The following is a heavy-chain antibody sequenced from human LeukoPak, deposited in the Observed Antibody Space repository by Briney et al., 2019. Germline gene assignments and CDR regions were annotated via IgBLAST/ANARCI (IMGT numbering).Heavy chain of an antibody. D-gene: IGHD1-1*01. CDR2: INQDVSRI. CDR1: GFSSSRYW. CDR3: ARLKDDVTKFDY. Sequence: PGRSLRLSCARSGFSSSRYWMAWVRQAPGKGLEWVASINQDVSRIHYVDSVKGRFTISRDNAKSSLFLQMTSLRVEDTAVYYCARLKDDVTKFDYWGQGTLVTVSS. J-gene: IGHJ4*02. V-gene: IGHV3-7*01.